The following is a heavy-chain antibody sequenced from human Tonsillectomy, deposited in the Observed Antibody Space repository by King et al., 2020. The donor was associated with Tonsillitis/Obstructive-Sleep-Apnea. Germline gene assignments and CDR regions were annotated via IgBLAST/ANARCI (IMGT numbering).Heavy chain of an antibody. CDR3: ARHDVMGGYENSYYLDV. Sequence: QLVQSGAEVKKLGESLKISCKGSGYSFTNYWIGWVRQMPGKGLEWMGIIYPGDSDTIYSPSFQDQVTISADKSISAAYLQWSSLKASDTAMYYCARHDVMGGYENSYYLDVWGKGTTVTVSS. J-gene: IGHJ6*03. CDR1: GYSFTNYW. CDR2: IYPGDSDT. V-gene: IGHV5-51*01. D-gene: IGHD5-12*01.